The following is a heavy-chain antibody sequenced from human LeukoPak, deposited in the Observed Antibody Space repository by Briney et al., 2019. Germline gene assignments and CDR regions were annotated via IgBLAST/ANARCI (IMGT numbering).Heavy chain of an antibody. D-gene: IGHD3-16*01. CDR1: GYTFTSYG. CDR3: ARGPLTDLHWSRYYGMDV. J-gene: IGHJ6*02. CDR2: ISPYNGNT. Sequence: ASVKVSCKASGYTFTSYGISWVRQAPGQGLEWMGWISPYNGNTNYAQKLQGRVTMTTDTSTSTAYMELRSLRSDDTAVHYCARGPLTDLHWSRYYGMDVWGQGTTVTVSS. V-gene: IGHV1-18*01.